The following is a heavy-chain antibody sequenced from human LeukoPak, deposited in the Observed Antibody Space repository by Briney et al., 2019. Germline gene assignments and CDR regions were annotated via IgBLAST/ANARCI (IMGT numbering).Heavy chain of an antibody. Sequence: ASVKVSCKASGYTSTSYGISWVRQAPGQGLEWMGWISAYNGNTNYAQKLQGRVTMTTDASTSTAYMELRSLRSDDTAVYYCAIHLGGMLVGILDYFDYWGQGTLVTVSS. CDR2: ISAYNGNT. V-gene: IGHV1-18*01. CDR1: GYTSTSYG. D-gene: IGHD1-26*01. CDR3: AIHLGGMLVGILDYFDY. J-gene: IGHJ4*02.